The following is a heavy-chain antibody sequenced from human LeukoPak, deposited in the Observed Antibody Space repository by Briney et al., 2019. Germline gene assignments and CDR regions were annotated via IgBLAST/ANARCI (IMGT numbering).Heavy chain of an antibody. J-gene: IGHJ4*02. CDR2: ISYDGSNK. CDR1: GFTFSSYA. V-gene: IGHV3-30-3*01. D-gene: IGHD5-18*01. CDR3: ARDKRIQLWLYFDY. Sequence: GGSLRLSCAASGFTFSSYAMHWVRQAPGKGLEWVAVISYDGSNKYYADSVKGRFTISRDNSKNTLYLQMNSLRAEDTAVYYCARDKRIQLWLYFDYWGQGTLVTVSS.